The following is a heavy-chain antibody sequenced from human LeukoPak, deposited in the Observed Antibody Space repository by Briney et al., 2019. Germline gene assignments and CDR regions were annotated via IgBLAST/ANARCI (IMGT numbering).Heavy chain of an antibody. CDR2: IIPILGIA. CDR1: GGTFSSDA. Sequence: GASVKVSCKASGGTFSSDAISWVRQAPGQGLEWMGRIIPILGIANYAQKFQGRVTITADKSTSTAYMELSSLRSEDTAVYYCASDVRSGYYLYYFDYWGQGTLVTVSS. D-gene: IGHD3-3*01. CDR3: ASDVRSGYYLYYFDY. V-gene: IGHV1-69*04. J-gene: IGHJ4*02.